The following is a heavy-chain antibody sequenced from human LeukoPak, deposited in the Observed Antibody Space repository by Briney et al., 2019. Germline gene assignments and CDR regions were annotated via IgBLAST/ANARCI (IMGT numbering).Heavy chain of an antibody. V-gene: IGHV4-31*11. J-gene: IGHJ4*02. CDR2: IYYSGSP. D-gene: IGHD1-26*01. CDR3: ARFGGSYRKGYTLDY. Sequence: SETLSLTRGVSGVSIRSAGYSFYWIRQHPGKGLEWIGHIYYSGSPNYNPSLKSRVTISVDTSKNQFSLKLSSVTAADTAVYYCARFGGSYRKGYTLDYWGQGTLVTVSS. CDR1: GVSIRSAGYS.